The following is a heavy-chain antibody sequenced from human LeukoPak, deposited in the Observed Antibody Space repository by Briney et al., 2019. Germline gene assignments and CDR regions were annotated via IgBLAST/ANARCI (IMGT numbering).Heavy chain of an antibody. J-gene: IGHJ4*02. CDR3: ARVSLTTANFDS. CDR2: IWYDGSNK. V-gene: IGHV3-33*01. Sequence: GGSLRLSCAASGFTFSSYGMHWVRQAPGKGLEWVAVIWYDGSNKYYADSVKGRFTFSRDNSKDTLYLQMNSLRVEDTALYYCARVSLTTANFDSWGQGTLVTVSS. D-gene: IGHD4-17*01. CDR1: GFTFSSYG.